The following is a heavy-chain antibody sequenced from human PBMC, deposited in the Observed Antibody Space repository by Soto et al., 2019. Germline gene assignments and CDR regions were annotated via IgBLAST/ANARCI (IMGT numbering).Heavy chain of an antibody. Sequence: QVHLVESGGGVVQAGRSLRISCAASGFSFDKYAMQWVRQAPGKGLEWVASTWYDGSDKKYADAVRGRYAISRDNSKNMVYLEMTSLTVEDTAVYYCAREYRAFDYWGQGTLVVVSS. J-gene: IGHJ4*02. V-gene: IGHV3-33*01. CDR2: TWYDGSDK. D-gene: IGHD2-2*02. CDR3: AREYRAFDY. CDR1: GFSFDKYA.